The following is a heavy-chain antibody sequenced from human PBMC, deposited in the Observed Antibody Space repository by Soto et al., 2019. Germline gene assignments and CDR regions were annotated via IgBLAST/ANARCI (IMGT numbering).Heavy chain of an antibody. V-gene: IGHV3-30-3*01. J-gene: IGHJ6*02. CDR3: ARVPNIAVASLYGMDV. D-gene: IGHD6-19*01. CDR1: GFTFSSYA. CDR2: ISYDGSNK. Sequence: QVQLVESGGGVVQPGRSLRLSCAASGFTFSSYAMHWVRQAPGKGLEWVAVISYDGSNKYYADSVKGRFTISRDNSKNTLYLQMNSLRAEDTAVYYCARVPNIAVASLYGMDVWSQGTTVTVSS.